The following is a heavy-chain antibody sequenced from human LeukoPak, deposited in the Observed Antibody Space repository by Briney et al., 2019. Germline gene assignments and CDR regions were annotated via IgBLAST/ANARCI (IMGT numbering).Heavy chain of an antibody. CDR3: ARALGVVKYAFDY. CDR2: INHSGST. D-gene: IGHD3-3*01. V-gene: IGHV4-34*01. Sequence: PSETLSLTCAVYGGSFSGYYWSWIRQPPGKGLEWIGEINHSGSTNYNPSLKSRVTISVDTSKNQFSLKLSSVTAADTAVYYCARALGVVKYAFDYWGQGTLVTVSS. J-gene: IGHJ4*02. CDR1: GGSFSGYY.